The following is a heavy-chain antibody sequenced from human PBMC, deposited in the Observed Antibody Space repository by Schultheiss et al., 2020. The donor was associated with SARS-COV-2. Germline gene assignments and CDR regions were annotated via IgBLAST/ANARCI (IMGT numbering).Heavy chain of an antibody. D-gene: IGHD5-12*01. Sequence: GESLKISCVASGFTFTDDYMSWLRQVPGRGLEWISFISNGGRTIYYADSVKGRFTISRDNAKNAVYLQMNSLTVEDTGIYYCARDPGSTVPTPLGIFDPWGQGGLVTVSS. J-gene: IGHJ5*02. CDR1: GFTFTDDY. V-gene: IGHV3-11*01. CDR3: ARDPGSTVPTPLGIFDP. CDR2: ISNGGRTI.